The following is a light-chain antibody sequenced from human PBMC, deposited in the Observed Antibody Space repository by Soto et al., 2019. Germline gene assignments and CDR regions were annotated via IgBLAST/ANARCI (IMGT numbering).Light chain of an antibody. CDR1: RANIGSNT. Sequence: QSVLTQPPSVSGTPGQKVTISCSGSRANIGSNTVNWYRHLPGTVPKLLIYSNNQRPSGVPDRFSGSKSGTSASLAISGLQSEDEADYYSAAWEDSLNPSFVFGTGSKVTVL. CDR2: SNN. V-gene: IGLV1-44*01. J-gene: IGLJ1*01. CDR3: AAWEDSLNPSFV.